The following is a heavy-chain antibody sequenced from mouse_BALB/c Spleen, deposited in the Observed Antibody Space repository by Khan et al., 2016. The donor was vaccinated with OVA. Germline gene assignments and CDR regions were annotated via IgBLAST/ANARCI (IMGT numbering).Heavy chain of an antibody. V-gene: IGHV1-7*01. CDR3: ARDRIDY. Sequence: QVQLKQSGAELAKPGASVKMSCKASGYTFTSYWMHWIKQRPGQGLEWIGYINPTSGYTDYNQKFKDKATLTADKSPSIAYMQLSSLTSDDSAVYYCARDRIDYWGQGTALTVSS. CDR2: INPTSGYT. CDR1: GYTFTSYW. J-gene: IGHJ2*01.